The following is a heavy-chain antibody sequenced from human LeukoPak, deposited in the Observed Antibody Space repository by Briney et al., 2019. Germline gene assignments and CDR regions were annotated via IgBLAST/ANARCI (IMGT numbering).Heavy chain of an antibody. CDR3: AREAVVTLFDY. V-gene: IGHV3-48*04. J-gene: IGHJ4*02. Sequence: GGSLRLSCAASGFIFNNYGLIWVRQAPGKGLEWVSYISSSSSTIYYADSVKGRFTISRDNAKNSLYLQMNSLRAEDTAVYYCAREAVVTLFDYWGQGTLVTVSS. CDR2: ISSSSSTI. CDR1: GFIFNNYG. D-gene: IGHD6-19*01.